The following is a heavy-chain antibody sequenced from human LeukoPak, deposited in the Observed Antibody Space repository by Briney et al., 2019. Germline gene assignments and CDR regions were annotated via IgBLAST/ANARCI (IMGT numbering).Heavy chain of an antibody. D-gene: IGHD1-26*01. Sequence: GRSLRLSCVASGFSFINHGMHWVRQAPGKGLEWVAVMSYDGTNTFHTDSVKGRFTISRDNSKNTLFLQMNSLRDDDTAMYYCAKASPTYSGSYLAGYFDLWGRGTLVTVSS. CDR3: AKASPTYSGSYLAGYFDL. J-gene: IGHJ2*01. CDR2: MSYDGTNT. CDR1: GFSFINHG. V-gene: IGHV3-30*18.